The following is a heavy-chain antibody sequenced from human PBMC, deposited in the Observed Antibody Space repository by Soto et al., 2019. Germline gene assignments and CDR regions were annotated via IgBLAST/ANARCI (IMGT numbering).Heavy chain of an antibody. J-gene: IGHJ6*02. Sequence: PGGSLRLSCAASGFTFSSYSMNWVRQAPGKGLEWVSSISSSSSYIYYADSVKGRFTISRDNAKNSLYLQMNSLRAEDTAVYYCARVATVTTSYYYYGMDVWGQGTTVTVSS. CDR1: GFTFSSYS. CDR2: ISSSSSYI. CDR3: ARVATVTTSYYYYGMDV. D-gene: IGHD4-4*01. V-gene: IGHV3-21*01.